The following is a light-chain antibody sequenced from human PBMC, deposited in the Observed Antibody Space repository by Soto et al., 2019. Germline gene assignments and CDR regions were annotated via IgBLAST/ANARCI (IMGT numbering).Light chain of an antibody. Sequence: IVLTQSQGTLSLSPGERATPSCRASQTGSNSYLAWYQQKSGQAPRLLIYGVSTRATGTPDRFSGSGSGTEFTLTIRRLETEDFAVYFCQHYVYPQWTFGPGTKVDIK. V-gene: IGKV3-20*01. J-gene: IGKJ1*01. CDR1: QTGSNSY. CDR2: GVS. CDR3: QHYVYPQWT.